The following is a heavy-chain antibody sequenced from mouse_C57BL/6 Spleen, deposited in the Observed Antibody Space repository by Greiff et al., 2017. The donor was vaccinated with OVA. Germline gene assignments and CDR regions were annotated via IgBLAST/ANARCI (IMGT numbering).Heavy chain of an antibody. CDR2: IYPGDGDT. J-gene: IGHJ3*01. CDR1: GYAFSSSW. V-gene: IGHV1-82*01. Sequence: VKLMESGPELVKPGASVKISCKASGYAFSSSWMNWVKQRPGKGLEWIGRIYPGDGDTNYNGKFKGKATLTADKSSSTAYMQLSSLTSEDSAVYFCALDSSGQTSLFAYWGQGTLVTVSA. CDR3: ALDSSGQTSLFAY. D-gene: IGHD3-2*02.